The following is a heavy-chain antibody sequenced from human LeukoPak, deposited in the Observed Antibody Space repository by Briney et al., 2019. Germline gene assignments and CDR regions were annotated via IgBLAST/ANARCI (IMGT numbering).Heavy chain of an antibody. D-gene: IGHD2/OR15-2a*01. CDR3: AKGGSTNFYYGDV. J-gene: IGHJ6*02. CDR2: IYYTGST. Sequence: SETLSLTCTVSSXSITNYYWSWIRQPPGKGLEWIAYIYYTGSTNYNPSLKGRVTMSVDTSKNQFSLKLSSVTAADTAVYYCAKGGSTNFYYGDVWGQGTTVTVSS. CDR1: SXSITNYY. V-gene: IGHV4-59*01.